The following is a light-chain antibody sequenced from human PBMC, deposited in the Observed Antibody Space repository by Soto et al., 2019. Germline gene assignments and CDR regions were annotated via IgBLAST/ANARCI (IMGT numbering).Light chain of an antibody. CDR2: SAS. V-gene: IGKV1-39*01. Sequence: DIQMTQSPSSLAASVGDRVTITCRASQRINNFLNWYQQKPGKAPKLLIYSASSLQTGVSSRFSGSGSGTEFPLPISSLQLDDFATYYCQQSYSTPSTFGQGTKVDIK. J-gene: IGKJ2*01. CDR3: QQSYSTPST. CDR1: QRINNF.